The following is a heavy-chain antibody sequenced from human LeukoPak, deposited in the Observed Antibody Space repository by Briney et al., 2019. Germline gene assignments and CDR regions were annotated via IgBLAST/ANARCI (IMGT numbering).Heavy chain of an antibody. CDR3: AREGIVVVPAAMDY. D-gene: IGHD2-2*01. CDR2: ISYDGTNK. J-gene: IGHJ4*02. Sequence: GGSLRLSCAASGFTFSSYAMHLVRQAPGKGLEWVAVISYDGTNKYYADSVKGRFTISRDNSKNTLYLQMNSLRAEDTAVYYCAREGIVVVPAAMDYWGQGTLVTVSS. V-gene: IGHV3-30-3*01. CDR1: GFTFSSYA.